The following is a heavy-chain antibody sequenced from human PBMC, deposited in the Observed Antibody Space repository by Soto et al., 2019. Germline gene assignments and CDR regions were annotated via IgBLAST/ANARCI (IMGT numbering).Heavy chain of an antibody. V-gene: IGHV1-18*01. D-gene: IGHD3-10*01. CDR2: SSAYNGHT. J-gene: IGHJ4*02. CDR3: ARDQESITDRILQY. Sequence: ASLKVSCKASGDTFASFGFSWVRQAPGQGLEWLGWSSAYNGHTHYAQKVRDRVTLTTDTSTNTAYMELRSLTSDDTAVYYCARDQESITDRILQYWGQGTRVTVSS. CDR1: GDTFASFG.